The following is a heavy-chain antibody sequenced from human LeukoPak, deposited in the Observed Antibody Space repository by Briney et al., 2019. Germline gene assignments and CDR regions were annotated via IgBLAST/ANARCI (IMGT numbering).Heavy chain of an antibody. Sequence: ASVKVSCKASGYTFTGYDLSWVRQAPGQGLEWMGWISAYNGDTNYAQKLQDRVTMTTDTSTSTAYMELRSLRSDDTAVYYCARAKTGSIAFDYWGQGTLVTVSS. CDR3: ARAKTGSIAFDY. V-gene: IGHV1-18*01. CDR1: GYTFTGYD. J-gene: IGHJ4*02. CDR2: ISAYNGDT. D-gene: IGHD3-9*01.